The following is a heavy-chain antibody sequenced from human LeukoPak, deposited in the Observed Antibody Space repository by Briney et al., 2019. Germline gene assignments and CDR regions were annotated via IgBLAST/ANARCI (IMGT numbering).Heavy chain of an antibody. CDR1: GFTFSSYW. Sequence: TGGSLRLSCAAAGFTFSSYWMSWVRQAPGKGLELVANIKQDGSEKYYVDSVKGRFTISRDNAKNSLYLQMNSLRAEDTAVYYCARDRYSSGWSFFDYWGQGALVTVSS. D-gene: IGHD6-19*01. J-gene: IGHJ4*02. CDR2: IKQDGSEK. CDR3: ARDRYSSGWSFFDY. V-gene: IGHV3-7*01.